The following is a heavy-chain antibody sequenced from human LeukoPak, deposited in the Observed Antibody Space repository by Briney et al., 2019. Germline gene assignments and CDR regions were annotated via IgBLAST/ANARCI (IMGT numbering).Heavy chain of an antibody. CDR1: GFIFSYAW. Sequence: GGSLRLSCAASGFIFSYAWMTWVRQAPGKGLEWVGRIKAKRDGGTTDHAAPVKGRFTISRDDSNNRLYLQLSSLKTEDTAVYYCTTGWGSGFDYWGQGNLVTVSA. D-gene: IGHD3-16*01. J-gene: IGHJ4*02. CDR3: TTGWGSGFDY. V-gene: IGHV3-15*01. CDR2: IKAKRDGGTT.